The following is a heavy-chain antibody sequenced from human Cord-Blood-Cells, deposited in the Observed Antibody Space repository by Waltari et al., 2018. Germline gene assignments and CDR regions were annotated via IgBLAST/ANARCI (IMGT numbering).Heavy chain of an antibody. Sequence: QVQLQQWGAGLLKPSETLSLTCAVYVGSFSGYYWSWIRQPPGKGLEWIGEINHSGSTNYNPSLKSRVTISVDTSKNQFSLKLSSVTAADTAVYYWARGPTGERYFDYWGQGTLVTVSS. CDR1: VGSFSGYY. D-gene: IGHD7-27*01. CDR2: INHSGST. V-gene: IGHV4-34*01. CDR3: ARGPTGERYFDY. J-gene: IGHJ4*02.